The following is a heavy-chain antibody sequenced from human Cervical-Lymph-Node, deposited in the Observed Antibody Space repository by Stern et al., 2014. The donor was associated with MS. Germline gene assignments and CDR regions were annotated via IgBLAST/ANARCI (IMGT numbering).Heavy chain of an antibody. Sequence: VQLVESWGGVVKPGRSLRLSCAASGFTFGSYAMHWVRQAPGKGLECVAVISYDGSNKYYADSVKGRFTISRDNSKNTLYLQMNSLRAEDTAVYYCARRGPYDAFDIWGQGTMVTVSS. J-gene: IGHJ3*02. CDR3: ARRGPYDAFDI. V-gene: IGHV3-30*01. CDR1: GFTFGSYA. CDR2: ISYDGSNK. D-gene: IGHD3-16*01.